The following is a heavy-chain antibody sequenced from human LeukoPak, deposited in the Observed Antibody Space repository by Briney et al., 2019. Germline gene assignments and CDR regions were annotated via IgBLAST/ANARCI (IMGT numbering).Heavy chain of an antibody. V-gene: IGHV3-21*01. CDR1: GFTFSSYS. D-gene: IGHD5-12*01. J-gene: IGHJ5*02. CDR2: ISSSSSYI. Sequence: GGSLRLSCAASGFTFSSYSMTWVRQAPGKGLEWVSSISSSSSYIYYADSVKGRFTISRDNAKNSLYLQMNSLRAEDTAVYYCARDSVGGYDPTFSPWGQGTLVTVSS. CDR3: ARDSVGGYDPTFSP.